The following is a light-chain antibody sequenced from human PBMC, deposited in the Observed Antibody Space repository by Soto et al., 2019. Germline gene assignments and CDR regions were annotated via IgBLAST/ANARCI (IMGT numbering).Light chain of an antibody. CDR2: DVN. V-gene: IGLV2-14*01. CDR1: SSDVGGYNY. J-gene: IGLJ2*01. CDR3: SSYTSSRTSVV. Sequence: QSALTQPASVSGSPGQSVTISCTGTSSDVGGYNYVSWYQQHPGKAPKLMIYDVNNRPSGVSNRFSGYKSGNTASLTISGLQAEDEADYYCSSYTSSRTSVVFGGGTKPTVL.